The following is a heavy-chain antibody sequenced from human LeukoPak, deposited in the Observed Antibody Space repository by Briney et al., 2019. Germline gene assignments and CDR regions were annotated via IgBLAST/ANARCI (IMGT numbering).Heavy chain of an antibody. V-gene: IGHV3-23*01. Sequence: GGSLRLSCAASGFTLSTYAMSSVRQTPGKGLEWVAATSSSDAGTYHADSVRGRFTISRDNSKNTLYLQMNSLRAEDAAVYFCAKAPVTSCRGAYCYPFDSWGQGTLVTVSS. CDR2: TSSSDAGT. D-gene: IGHD2-21*01. CDR3: AKAPVTSCRGAYCYPFDS. J-gene: IGHJ4*02. CDR1: GFTLSTYA.